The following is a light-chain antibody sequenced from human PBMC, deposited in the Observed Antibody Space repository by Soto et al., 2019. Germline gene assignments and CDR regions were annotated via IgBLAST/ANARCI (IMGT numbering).Light chain of an antibody. CDR3: AAWDDSLSGNYV. J-gene: IGLJ1*01. V-gene: IGLV1-47*03. CDR2: RNN. Sequence: QSVLTQPPSASGTPGQRVTISCSGSSSNIGSNYVYWYQQLPGTAPKLLIYRNNQRPSGVPDRFSGSKSGTSASLAISGLWFEDEADYYCAAWDDSLSGNYVFGTGTKVTVL. CDR1: SSNIGSNY.